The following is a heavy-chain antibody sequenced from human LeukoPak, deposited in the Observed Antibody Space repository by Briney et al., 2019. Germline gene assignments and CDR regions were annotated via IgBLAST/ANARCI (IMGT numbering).Heavy chain of an antibody. CDR1: GGSISSYY. D-gene: IGHD2-21*01. Sequence: PSETLSLTCTVSGGSISSYYWSWIRQPAGKGLEWIGRIYYSGSIYYNPSLKSRVTISVDTSKNQFSLKLSSVTAADTAMYYCARAIRVAIFDYWGQGTLVTVSS. CDR3: ARAIRVAIFDY. V-gene: IGHV4-4*07. CDR2: IYYSGSI. J-gene: IGHJ4*02.